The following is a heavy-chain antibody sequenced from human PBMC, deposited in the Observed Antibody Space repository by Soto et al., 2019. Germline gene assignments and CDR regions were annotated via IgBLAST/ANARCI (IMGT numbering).Heavy chain of an antibody. CDR2: INPHSGAT. CDR1: GYIFSANY. D-gene: IGHD3-3*01. CDR3: VRALALVFSNWVDP. J-gene: IGHJ5*02. Sequence: ASVKFSCKASGYIFSANYIHWVRQAPGQGLDWLGWINPHSGATNYAQKFLGRVTMSADTSASTAYMDLARLKSDDTAVYYCVRALALVFSNWVDPWGRGTLVTVSS. V-gene: IGHV1-2*02.